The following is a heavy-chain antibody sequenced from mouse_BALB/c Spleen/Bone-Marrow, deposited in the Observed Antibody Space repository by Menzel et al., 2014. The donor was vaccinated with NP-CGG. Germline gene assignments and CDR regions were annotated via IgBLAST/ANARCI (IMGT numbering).Heavy chain of an antibody. D-gene: IGHD3-2*01. J-gene: IGHJ2*01. V-gene: IGHV1-15*01. CDR1: GYTFIDYE. CDR2: IHPGSGGT. CDR3: ARSRQLGLRTIDY. Sequence: VKLQESGAELVRPGASVKLSCKALGYTFIDYEIHWVKQTPVHGLEWIGAIHPGSGGTAYNQKFKGKATLTADEYSSTVYMELSSLTSEDSVVYYCARSRQLGLRTIDYWGQGTTLTVSS.